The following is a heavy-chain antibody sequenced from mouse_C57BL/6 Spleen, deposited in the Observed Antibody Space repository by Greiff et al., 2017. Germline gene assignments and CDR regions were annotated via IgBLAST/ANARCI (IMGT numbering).Heavy chain of an antibody. J-gene: IGHJ1*03. Sequence: EVQLQQSGPELVKPGASVKISCKASGYSFTGYYMNWVKQSPEKSLEWIGEINPSTGGTTYNQKFKAKATLTVDKSSSTAYMQLKSLTSEDSAVYYCARSGTTVVWYFDVWGTGTTVTVSS. V-gene: IGHV1-42*01. CDR3: ARSGTTVVWYFDV. CDR1: GYSFTGYY. CDR2: INPSTGGT. D-gene: IGHD1-1*01.